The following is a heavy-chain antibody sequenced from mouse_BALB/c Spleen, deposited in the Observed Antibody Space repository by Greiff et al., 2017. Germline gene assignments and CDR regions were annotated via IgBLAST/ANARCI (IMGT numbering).Heavy chain of an antibody. D-gene: IGHD2-14*01. V-gene: IGHV3-6*02. CDR3: ARDWGYDGAWFAY. J-gene: IGHJ3*01. CDR2: ISYDGSN. CDR1: GYSITSGYY. Sequence: EVQRVESGPGLVKPSQSLSLTCSVTGYSITSGYYWNWIRQFPGNKLEWMGYISYDGSNNYNPSLKNRISITRDTSKNQFFLKLNSVTTEDTATYYCARDWGYDGAWFAYWGQGTLVTVSA.